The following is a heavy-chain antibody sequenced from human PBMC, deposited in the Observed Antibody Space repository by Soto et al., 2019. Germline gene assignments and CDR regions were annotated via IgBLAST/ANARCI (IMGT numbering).Heavy chain of an antibody. CDR3: WRDLSLGSLSY. CDR1: GFTFSNYG. CDR2: IYHDGSKK. Sequence: QVQLVESGGGVVQPGRSLRLSCTASGFTFSNYGMHWVRQAPGKGLEWVAIIYHDGSKKNYEDSVKGRFTISRDDSKNTLYLQMDSLRVEDTAVYYCWRDLSLGSLSYWGQGALGTGSS. J-gene: IGHJ4*02. V-gene: IGHV3-33*01. D-gene: IGHD3-10*01.